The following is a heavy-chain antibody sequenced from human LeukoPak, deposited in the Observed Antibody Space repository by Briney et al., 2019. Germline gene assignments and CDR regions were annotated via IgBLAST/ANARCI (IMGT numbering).Heavy chain of an antibody. CDR3: APYCSGGSCYRR. Sequence: GGSLRLSCAASGFTVSSNYMSWVRQAPGKGLEWVSVIYSGGSTYYADSVKGRFTISRDNSKNTLYLQMNSLRAEDTAVYYCAPYCSGGSCYRRWGQGTLVTVSS. CDR2: IYSGGST. V-gene: IGHV3-53*01. D-gene: IGHD2-15*01. CDR1: GFTVSSNY. J-gene: IGHJ4*02.